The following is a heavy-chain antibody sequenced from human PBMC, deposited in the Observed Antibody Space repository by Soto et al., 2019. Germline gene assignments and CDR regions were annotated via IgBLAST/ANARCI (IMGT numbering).Heavy chain of an antibody. CDR3: ARVYAGGGNSIDL. CDR1: GGSISNTDYY. Sequence: SETLSLTCTVSGGSISNTDYYWSWIRQPPGKGLESIGHIHYSASTYYNPSLKSRGTISVDTSKNQFSLNLSSVTAADTALYSCARVYAGGGNSIDLWGQGTLVTVSS. J-gene: IGHJ5*02. CDR2: IHYSAST. V-gene: IGHV4-30-4*01. D-gene: IGHD6-19*01.